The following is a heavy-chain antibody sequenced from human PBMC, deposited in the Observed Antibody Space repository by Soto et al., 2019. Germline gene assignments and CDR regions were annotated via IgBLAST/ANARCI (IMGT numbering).Heavy chain of an antibody. CDR3: ARGRRVTSSIAARPAGMAV. Sequence: GPGPPSETLSLTCTVSGDSISSGNKYWSWIRQPPGTGLEWIGYIFSSGTTYYNPSLKSRLTMSLDASQNQFSLKLNSLTDADTAVFYCARGRRVTSSIAARPAGMAVWGPGTTVTVSS. D-gene: IGHD6-6*01. J-gene: IGHJ6*02. CDR2: IFSSGTT. CDR1: GDSISSGNKY. V-gene: IGHV4-30-4*01.